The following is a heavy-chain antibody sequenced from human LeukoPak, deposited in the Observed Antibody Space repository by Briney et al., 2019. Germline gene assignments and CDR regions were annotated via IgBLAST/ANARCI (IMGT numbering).Heavy chain of an antibody. J-gene: IGHJ5*02. CDR1: GGSISSYY. CDR2: INHSGST. D-gene: IGHD3-10*01. V-gene: IGHV4-34*01. CDR3: ARGIPKYYYGSGSACWFDP. Sequence: SETLSRTCTVSGGSISSYYWSWIRQPPGKGLEWIGEINHSGSTNYNPSLKSRVTISVDTSKNQFSLKLSSVTAADTAVYYCARGIPKYYYGSGSACWFDPWGQGTLVTVSS.